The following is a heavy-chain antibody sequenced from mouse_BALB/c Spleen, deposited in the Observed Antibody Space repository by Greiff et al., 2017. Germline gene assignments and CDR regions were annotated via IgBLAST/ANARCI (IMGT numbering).Heavy chain of an antibody. J-gene: IGHJ2*01. CDR1: GFTFSSFG. CDR2: ISSGSSTI. D-gene: IGHD2-1*01. CDR3: ARDRYGNSFDY. V-gene: IGHV5-17*02. Sequence: EVKLMESGGGLVQPGGSRKLSCAASGFTFSSFGMHWVRQAPEKGLEWVAYISSGSSTIYYADTVTGRFTISRENAKNTLYLEMSSLRSEDTAMYYCARDRYGNSFDYWGQGTTLTVSS.